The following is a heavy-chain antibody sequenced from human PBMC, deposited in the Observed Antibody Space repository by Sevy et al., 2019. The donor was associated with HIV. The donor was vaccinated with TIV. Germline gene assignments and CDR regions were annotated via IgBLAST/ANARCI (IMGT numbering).Heavy chain of an antibody. D-gene: IGHD3-10*01. CDR3: ARLRRNYYGSGSYYRPAGYYGMDV. J-gene: IGHJ6*02. CDR1: GYSFTSYW. CDR2: IYPGDSDT. V-gene: IGHV5-51*01. Sequence: GESLKISCKGSGYSFTSYWIGWVRQMPGKGLEWMGIIYPGDSDTRYSPSFQGQVTISADKSISTAYLQWSSLKASDTAMYYCARLRRNYYGSGSYYRPAGYYGMDVWGQGTTVTVSS.